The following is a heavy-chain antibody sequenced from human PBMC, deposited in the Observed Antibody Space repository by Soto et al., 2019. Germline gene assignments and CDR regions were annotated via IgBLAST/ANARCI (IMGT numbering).Heavy chain of an antibody. D-gene: IGHD1-1*01. CDR2: INASNGDT. CDR1: RYSFTTYA. Sequence: GASVKVSCKASRYSFTTYALHWVRQAPGQRLEWMGWINASNGDTKYSEKFQGRVTITRDTSANTAYMELSSLRSEDTSVYYCARDPGTGAALRAYHFDYWGQGTLVTVSS. CDR3: ARDPGTGAALRAYHFDY. J-gene: IGHJ4*02. V-gene: IGHV1-3*01.